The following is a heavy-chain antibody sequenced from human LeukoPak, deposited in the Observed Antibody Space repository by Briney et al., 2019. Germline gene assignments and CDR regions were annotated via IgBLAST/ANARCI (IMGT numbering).Heavy chain of an antibody. V-gene: IGHV3-53*01. J-gene: IGHJ6*03. CDR2: IYSGGST. CDR1: GFMFTSYS. Sequence: GGSLRLSCAASGFMFTSYSMNWVRQAPGKGLEWVSVIYSGGSTYYADSVKGRFTISRDNSKNTLYLQMNSLRAEDTAVYYCARGGQLGSYYYYYMDVWRKGTTVTVSS. CDR3: ARGGQLGSYYYYYMDV. D-gene: IGHD6-6*01.